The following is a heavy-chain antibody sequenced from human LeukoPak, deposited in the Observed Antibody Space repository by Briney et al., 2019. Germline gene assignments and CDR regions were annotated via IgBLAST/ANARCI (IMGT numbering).Heavy chain of an antibody. J-gene: IGHJ4*02. CDR2: IKSKDDGGTA. D-gene: IGHD1-1*01. CDR1: GLTVTDAW. V-gene: IGHV3-15*01. Sequence: GGSLRFSCAASGLTVTDAWMTWVPQAPGKGLKWGGRIKSKDDGGTADYAAPVNGRFTISRDDSENTLYLQMNSLKNEDTAMYYCATEQLWAYFFDSWGQGVPVTVSS. CDR3: ATEQLWAYFFDS.